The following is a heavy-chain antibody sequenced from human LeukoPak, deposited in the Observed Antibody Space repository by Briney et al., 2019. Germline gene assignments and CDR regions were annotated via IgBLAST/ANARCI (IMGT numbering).Heavy chain of an antibody. J-gene: IGHJ4*02. Sequence: ASETLSLTCTVSGGSISSYYWSWIRQPPGKGLEWIGYIYYGGSTNYNPSLKSRVTISVDTSKNQFSLKLSSVTAADTAVYYCARIHQNYDFWSGYLYYFDYWGQGTLVTVSS. D-gene: IGHD3-3*01. CDR2: IYYGGST. CDR1: GGSISSYY. CDR3: ARIHQNYDFWSGYLYYFDY. V-gene: IGHV4-59*08.